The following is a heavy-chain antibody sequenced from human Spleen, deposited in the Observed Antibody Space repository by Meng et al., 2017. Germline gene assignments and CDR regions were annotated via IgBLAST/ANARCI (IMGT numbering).Heavy chain of an antibody. CDR1: GGSISSSTW. D-gene: IGHD3-10*01. CDR2: IYHSGTT. Sequence: RLQGPGPELVQPSGTRSLPCACSGGSISSSTWWSWARQPPGKGLEWIGAIYHSGTTNYNPSLKSRVTISVDTSKNQFSLKLSSVTAADTAVYYCARASYGSGSPLGESWFDPWGQGTLVTVSS. V-gene: IGHV4-4*02. J-gene: IGHJ5*02. CDR3: ARASYGSGSPLGESWFDP.